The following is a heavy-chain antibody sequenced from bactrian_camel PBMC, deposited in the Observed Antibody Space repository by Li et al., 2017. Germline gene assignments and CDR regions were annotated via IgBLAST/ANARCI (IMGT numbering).Heavy chain of an antibody. CDR2: INSGGGST. Sequence: VQLVESGGGLVQPGGSLRLSCAASGFTFTFSGYDMHWVRQAPGKGLEWVSTINSGGGSTYYADSVKDRSTISRDNAKNTVYLQMNSLKSEDTAVYYCATDPPIGLGLDYWGQGTQVTVS. CDR1: GFTFTFSGYD. V-gene: IGHV3S40*01. D-gene: IGHD1*01. CDR3: ATDPPIGLGLDY. J-gene: IGHJ4*01.